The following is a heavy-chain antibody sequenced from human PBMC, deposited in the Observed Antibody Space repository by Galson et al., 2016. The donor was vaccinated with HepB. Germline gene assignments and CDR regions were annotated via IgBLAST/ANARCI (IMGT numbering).Heavy chain of an antibody. D-gene: IGHD3-3*01. J-gene: IGHJ5*02. CDR1: GFSLNTSGVG. V-gene: IGHV2-5*02. CDR2: VYWDDDK. CDR3: AHTDLSMWFDP. Sequence: PALVKPTQTLTLTCTFSGFSLNTSGVGVGWIRQPPGEALEWLALVYWDDDKRYTPSLKTRLTITKDTSKNQVVLTMANMDPVDTATYYCAHTDLSMWFDPWGQGTLFTVSS.